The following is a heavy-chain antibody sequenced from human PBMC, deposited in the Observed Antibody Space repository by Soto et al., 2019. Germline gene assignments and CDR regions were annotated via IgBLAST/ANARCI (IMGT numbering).Heavy chain of an antibody. CDR2: IIPIFGTA. D-gene: IGHD3-3*01. V-gene: IGHV1-69*13. CDR3: ARGSLNYEFWSATNNWYDP. Sequence: SVKVSCKASGGAFSSYAISWVRQAPGQGLEWMGGIIPIFGTANYAQKFQGRVTITADESTSTAYMELSSLRSEDTAVYYCARGSLNYEFWSATNNWYDPWGQGTLVTVSS. J-gene: IGHJ5*02. CDR1: GGAFSSYA.